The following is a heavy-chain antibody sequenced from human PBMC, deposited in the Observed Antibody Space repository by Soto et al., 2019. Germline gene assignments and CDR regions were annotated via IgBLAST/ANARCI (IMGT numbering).Heavy chain of an antibody. Sequence: EVQLVESGGDLVQPGGSLRLSCAASGFTLSNYEMNWVLQAPGKGLEWLSYIGSGGTSIYSADSVKGRFTVSRDSAKNSLYLQMTSLRAEDTALYYCARLAVAGHFDCWGQGTLVTVSS. CDR3: ARLAVAGHFDC. CDR1: GFTLSNYE. CDR2: IGSGGTSI. V-gene: IGHV3-48*03. J-gene: IGHJ4*02. D-gene: IGHD6-19*01.